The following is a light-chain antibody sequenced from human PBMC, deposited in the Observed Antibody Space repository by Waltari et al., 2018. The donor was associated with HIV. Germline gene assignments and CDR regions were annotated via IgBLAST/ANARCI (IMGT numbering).Light chain of an antibody. CDR2: KDD. CDR3: QSYDNENPVL. V-gene: IGLV6-57*01. CDR1: SGSIAASY. Sequence: NFMLTQPHSVSESPGKTVTISCTRSSGSIAASYVQWYQQRPGSSPTTVIYKDDQRPSGVPDRFSGSIDSSSNSVSLTISGLRTEDEADYYCQSYDNENPVLFGGGTKLTVL. J-gene: IGLJ2*01.